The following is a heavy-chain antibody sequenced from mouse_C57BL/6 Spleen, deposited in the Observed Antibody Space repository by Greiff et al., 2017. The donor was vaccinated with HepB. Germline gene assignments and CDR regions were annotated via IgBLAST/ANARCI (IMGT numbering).Heavy chain of an antibody. CDR3: ASDDYEYYFDY. CDR1: GFNIKDYY. Sequence: VQLQQSGAELVKPGASVKLSCTASGFNIKDYYMHWVKQRTEQGLEWIGRIDPEDGETKYAPKFQGKATITADTSSNTAYRQRSSLTSEDTAVYYCASDDYEYYFDYWGQGTTLTVSS. J-gene: IGHJ2*01. D-gene: IGHD2-4*01. V-gene: IGHV14-2*01. CDR2: IDPEDGET.